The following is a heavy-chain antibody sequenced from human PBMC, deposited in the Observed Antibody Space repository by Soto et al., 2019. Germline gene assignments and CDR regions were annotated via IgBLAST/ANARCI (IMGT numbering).Heavy chain of an antibody. CDR3: AFHQRDSSSWAGPFDY. V-gene: IGHV3-48*01. CDR1: GFTFSSYS. CDR2: ISSSSSTI. Sequence: EVQLVESGGGLVQPGGSLRLSCAASGFTFSSYSMNWVRQAPGKGLEWVSYISSSSSTIYYADSAKGRSTISRDNAKNSLCLQMNSLSAEDTAVYYCAFHQRDSSSWAGPFDYWGQGTLVTVSP. D-gene: IGHD6-13*01. J-gene: IGHJ4*02.